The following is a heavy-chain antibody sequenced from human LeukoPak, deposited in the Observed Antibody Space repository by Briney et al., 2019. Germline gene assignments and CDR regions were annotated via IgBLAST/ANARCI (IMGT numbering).Heavy chain of an antibody. CDR3: AKDAVEMATSYYFDY. J-gene: IGHJ4*02. D-gene: IGHD5-24*01. Sequence: GGSLRLSCAASGFTFSSYGMHWVRQAPGKGLEWVAVISYDGSNKYYADSVKGRFTISRDNSKNTLYLQMNSLRAEDTAVYYCAKDAVEMATSYYFDYWGQGTLVTVSS. CDR1: GFTFSSYG. CDR2: ISYDGSNK. V-gene: IGHV3-30*18.